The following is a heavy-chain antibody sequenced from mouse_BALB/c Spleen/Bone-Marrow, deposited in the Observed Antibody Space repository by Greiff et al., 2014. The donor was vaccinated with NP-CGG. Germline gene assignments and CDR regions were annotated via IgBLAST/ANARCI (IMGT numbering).Heavy chain of an antibody. CDR3: SKDGGYDYSYYFDY. V-gene: IGHV5-6-4*01. Sequence: EVKLVESGGGLVKPGGSLKLSCAASGFTFSSYSMSWVRQTPEKRLEWVATISSGGHYTYYPDSVKGRFTISRDNAKNTLYLQMSSLKSEDTAVYYCSKDGGYDYSYYFDYWGQGTTLTVSS. D-gene: IGHD2-4*01. J-gene: IGHJ2*01. CDR2: ISSGGHYT. CDR1: GFTFSSYS.